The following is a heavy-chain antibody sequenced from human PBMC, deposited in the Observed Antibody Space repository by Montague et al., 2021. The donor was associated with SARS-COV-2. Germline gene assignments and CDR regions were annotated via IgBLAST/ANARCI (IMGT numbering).Heavy chain of an antibody. J-gene: IGHJ5*02. CDR2: IFKSGTA. D-gene: IGHD1-1*01. Sequence: TLSLTCTVSGDSINTGNFYWSWIRQLAGKQLEWIGRIFKSGTANYNPPLKGRVTITMDTSKNEFSLKLRYVTAADTAMYFCARGFTTGFYPYWFDLWGQGALVTVSS. V-gene: IGHV4-61*02. CDR1: GDSINTGNFY. CDR3: ARGFTTGFYPYWFDL.